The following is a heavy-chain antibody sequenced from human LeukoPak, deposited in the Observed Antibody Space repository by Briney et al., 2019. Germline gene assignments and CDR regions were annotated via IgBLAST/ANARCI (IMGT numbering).Heavy chain of an antibody. J-gene: IGHJ3*02. D-gene: IGHD3-10*01. CDR2: IYYSGST. CDR1: GGSISSGDNY. V-gene: IGHV4-30-4*08. CDR3: ARDQTTMVRGVIIKDAFDI. Sequence: SQTLSLTCTVSGGSISSGDNYWTWIRQPPGRGLEWIGYIYYSGSTYYNPSLKSRVTISVDTSKNQFSLKLSSVTAADTAVYYCARDQTTMVRGVIIKDAFDIWGQGTMVTVSS.